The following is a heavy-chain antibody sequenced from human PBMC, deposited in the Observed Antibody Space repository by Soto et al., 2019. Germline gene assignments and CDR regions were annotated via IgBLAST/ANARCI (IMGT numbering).Heavy chain of an antibody. CDR2: ISHSGST. CDR1: NGSLSGYY. D-gene: IGHD6-13*01. Sequence: QVQLQQWGAGLLKPSETLSLTCGVFNGSLSGYYWSWIRQTPGKGLEWIGQISHSGSTNYNASLKSRLTISIDTSKNQFSLKLSSVTAADTAVYYCARGGIGRFLPLQLFPYESWGQGTRVTVSS. V-gene: IGHV4-34*01. CDR3: ARGGIGRFLPLQLFPYES. J-gene: IGHJ5*02.